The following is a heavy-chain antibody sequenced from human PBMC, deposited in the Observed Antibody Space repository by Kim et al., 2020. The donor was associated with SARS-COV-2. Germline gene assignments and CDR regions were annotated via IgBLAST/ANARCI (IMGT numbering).Heavy chain of an antibody. V-gene: IGHV1-46*01. J-gene: IGHJ6*02. CDR2: INPSGGST. CDR1: GYTFTSYY. D-gene: IGHD1-26*01. CDR3: ARPIVGATSPYYYYGMDV. Sequence: ASVKVSCKASGYTFTSYYMHWVRQAPGQGLEWMGIINPSGGSTSYAQKFQGRVTMTRDTSTSTVYMELSSLRSEDTAVYYCARPIVGATSPYYYYGMDVWGQGTTVTVSS.